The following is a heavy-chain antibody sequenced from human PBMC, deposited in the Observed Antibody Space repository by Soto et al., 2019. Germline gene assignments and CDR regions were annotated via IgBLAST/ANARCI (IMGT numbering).Heavy chain of an antibody. D-gene: IGHD3-3*01. CDR1: RCSFRSYA. V-gene: IGHV1-69*13. CDR3: ARDWAYYDFWSGYPALRYSYGMDV. J-gene: IGHJ6*02. Sequence: SVQVSCKASRCSFRSYASRWVRQDPGPGSEWMGGIIPIFGTANYAQKFQGRVTITADESTSTAYMELSSLRSEDTAVYYCARDWAYYDFWSGYPALRYSYGMDVWGQGTTVTVSS. CDR2: IIPIFGTA.